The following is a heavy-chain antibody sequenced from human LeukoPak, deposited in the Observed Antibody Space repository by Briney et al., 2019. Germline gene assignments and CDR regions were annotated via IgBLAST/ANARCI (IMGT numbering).Heavy chain of an antibody. CDR2: IWYDGSIK. Sequence: GGSLRLSCAASEFTFSAYGMHWGRQAPGKGLEWGAVIWYDGSIKYYADSVKGRFTISRDDSQNTLYLQMNSLRAEDTAVYYCARDPSNYYYYGMDVWGQGTTVTVSS. CDR3: ARDPSNYYYYGMDV. V-gene: IGHV3-33*01. J-gene: IGHJ6*02. CDR1: EFTFSAYG. D-gene: IGHD4-11*01.